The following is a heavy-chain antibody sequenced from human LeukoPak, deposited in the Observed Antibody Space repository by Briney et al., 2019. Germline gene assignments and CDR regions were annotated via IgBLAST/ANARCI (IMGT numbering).Heavy chain of an antibody. Sequence: SETLSLTCTVSGGSINSDYWTWIRQSPGKGLEWIGYIAYNGIPNYNPSLKSRLTISRDTSKNQFSLNLSSVTAADTAVYYCAKSNGYGLVDIWGQGTMVTVSS. CDR3: AKSNGYGLVDI. CDR2: IAYNGIP. J-gene: IGHJ3*02. CDR1: GGSINSDY. V-gene: IGHV4-59*01. D-gene: IGHD3-10*01.